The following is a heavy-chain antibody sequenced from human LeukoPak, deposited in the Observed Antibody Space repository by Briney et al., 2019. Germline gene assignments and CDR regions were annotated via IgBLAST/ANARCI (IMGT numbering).Heavy chain of an antibody. J-gene: IGHJ5*02. V-gene: IGHV4-59*01. CDR1: GGSISSYY. D-gene: IGHD2-15*01. Sequence: SETLSLTCTVSGGSISSYYWSWIRQPPGKGLEWIGYIYYSGSTNYNPSLKSRVTISVDTSKNQFSLKLSSVTAADTAVYYCARGTVVVVASSWKLWFHPWGQGTLVTVSS. CDR2: IYYSGST. CDR3: ARGTVVVVASSWKLWFHP.